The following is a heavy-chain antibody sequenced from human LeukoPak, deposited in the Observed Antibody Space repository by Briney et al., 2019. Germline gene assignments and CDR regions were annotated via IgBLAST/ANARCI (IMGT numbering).Heavy chain of an antibody. Sequence: GGSLRLSCAASGFTFSDYYMNWIRQAPGRGLEWVSHISSSSSYTNYADSVKGRLTISRDNAENSLYLQMNSLRGDDTAVYYCAGRSSGSSHFDYWGQGTLVTVSS. CDR3: AGRSSGSSHFDY. D-gene: IGHD1-26*01. CDR1: GFTFSDYY. V-gene: IGHV3-11*06. CDR2: ISSSSSYT. J-gene: IGHJ4*02.